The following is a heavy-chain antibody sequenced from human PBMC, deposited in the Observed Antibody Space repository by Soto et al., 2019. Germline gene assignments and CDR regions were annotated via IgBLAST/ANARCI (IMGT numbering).Heavy chain of an antibody. CDR3: ARVSNWNYSL. CDR2: IYYSGST. CDR1: GGSISSGGYS. Sequence: SETLSLTCTVSGGSISSGGYSWSWIRQHPGKGLEWIGYIYYSGSTYYNPSLKSRVTISVDTSKNQFSLKLSSVTAADTAVYYCARVSNWNYSLWGQGTLVTVSS. D-gene: IGHD1-7*01. J-gene: IGHJ4*02. V-gene: IGHV4-31*03.